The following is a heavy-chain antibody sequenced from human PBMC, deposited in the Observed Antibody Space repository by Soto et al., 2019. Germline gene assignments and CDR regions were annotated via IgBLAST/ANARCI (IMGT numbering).Heavy chain of an antibody. CDR1: GDSVSSNSAI. CDR3: ARLMGNSGLDT. CDR2: TYYRSKWYN. V-gene: IGHV6-1*01. Sequence: PSQTLSLTCAISGDSVSSNSAIWDWIRQSPSRGLEWLGRTYYRSKWYNDYAVSVKSRITINPDTSNNQLSLQLNSVTPDDTAVYYCARLMGNSGLDTWGQGTLVTVSS. D-gene: IGHD7-27*01. J-gene: IGHJ5*02.